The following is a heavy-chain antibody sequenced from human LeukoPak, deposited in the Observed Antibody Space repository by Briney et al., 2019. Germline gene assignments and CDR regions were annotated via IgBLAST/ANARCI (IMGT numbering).Heavy chain of an antibody. CDR1: GFTVSRNY. V-gene: IGHV3-53*01. J-gene: IGHJ4*02. D-gene: IGHD5-18*01. CDR2: IYSGGST. Sequence: GGSLRLSCAASGFTVSRNYMAWVRQAPGQGLGWVSVIYSGGSTYYADSVQGRFTISRDNSKNTLQLQMNSLRAEDTAIYYCARENTALANGAYDWGQGTLVAVSS. CDR3: ARENTALANGAYD.